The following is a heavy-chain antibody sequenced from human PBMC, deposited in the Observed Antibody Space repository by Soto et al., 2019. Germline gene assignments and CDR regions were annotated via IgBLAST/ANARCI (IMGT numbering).Heavy chain of an antibody. D-gene: IGHD6-13*01. V-gene: IGHV4-39*01. Sequence: ERLSLTGPVSGGAINSTVYYWGWIRQPPGKGLEWIGSSNYGGPTYYSPSLQSRVTISLDTAKNHFSLNLRSVTAADTAVYYSARHAAYSTSVYYYYGMDVWGQGTTVTVSS. CDR2: SNYGGPT. CDR3: ARHAAYSTSVYYYYGMDV. J-gene: IGHJ6*02. CDR1: GGAINSTVYY.